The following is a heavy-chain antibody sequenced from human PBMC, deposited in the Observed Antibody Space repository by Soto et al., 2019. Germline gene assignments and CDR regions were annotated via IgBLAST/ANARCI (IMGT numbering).Heavy chain of an antibody. CDR1: GFTFSSYA. CDR2: ISGSGGST. D-gene: IGHD4-17*01. J-gene: IGHJ4*02. Sequence: GGSLRLSCAASGFTFSSYARSWVRQATGKGLEWVAGISGSGGSTYYADSVKGRLTISRDTSKNTLSLQMNSLRAEDTAIYYCAKGPTTVTRAPLDYWGQGTLVTVSS. V-gene: IGHV3-23*01. CDR3: AKGPTTVTRAPLDY.